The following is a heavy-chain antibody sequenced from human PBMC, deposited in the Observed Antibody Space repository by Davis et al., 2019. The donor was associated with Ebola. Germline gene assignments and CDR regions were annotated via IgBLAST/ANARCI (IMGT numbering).Heavy chain of an antibody. CDR2: INPNGDTP. D-gene: IGHD1-1*01. Sequence: ASVTVSCKASGYTFSNYYMHWVRQAPGQGLEWMGIINPNGDTPRYAHKFQGRVTMTRDTSTSIVYMEVTSLTSEDTAVYYCASPAGTTEHWFDYRGQGTHVTVSS. CDR1: GYTFSNYY. J-gene: IGHJ4*02. CDR3: ASPAGTTEHWFDY. V-gene: IGHV1-46*01.